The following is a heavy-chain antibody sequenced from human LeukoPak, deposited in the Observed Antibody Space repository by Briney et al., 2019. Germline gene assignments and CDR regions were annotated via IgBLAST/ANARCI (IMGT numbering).Heavy chain of an antibody. CDR1: GGSISSGGYS. CDR3: HTTSGLEVAPSAFDI. D-gene: IGHD5-24*01. CDR2: IYYSGST. V-gene: IGHV4-31*03. J-gene: IGHJ3*02. Sequence: SETLSLTCTVSGGSISSGGYSWSWIRQHPGKGLEWIGYIYYSGSTYYNPSLKSRVTISVDTSKNQFSLKLSSVTAADTAVYYCHTTSGLEVAPSAFDIWGQGTMVTVSS.